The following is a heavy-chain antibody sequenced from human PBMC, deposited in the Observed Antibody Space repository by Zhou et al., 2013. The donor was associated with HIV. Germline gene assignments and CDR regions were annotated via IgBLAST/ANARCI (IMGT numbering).Heavy chain of an antibody. CDR1: GGTFSSYA. J-gene: IGHJ4*02. Sequence: QVQLVQSGAEVKKPGSSVKVSCKASGGTFSSYAISWVRQAPGQGLEWMGGIIPIFGTANYAQKFQGRVTITTDESTSTAYMELSSLRSEDTAVYYCALGASPYYYDSSGYYFDYWGQGTLVTVSS. D-gene: IGHD3-22*01. CDR2: IIPIFGTA. V-gene: IGHV1-69*05. CDR3: ALGASPYYYDSSGYYFDY.